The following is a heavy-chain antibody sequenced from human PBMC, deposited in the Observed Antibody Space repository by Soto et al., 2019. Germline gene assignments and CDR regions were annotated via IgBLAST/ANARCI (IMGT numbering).Heavy chain of an antibody. CDR1: GFDFRSYG. J-gene: IGHJ4*02. CDR3: VRDSGWPILNFDS. D-gene: IGHD3-10*01. Sequence: QVQLVESGGGVVQPWRSLRLACAASGFDFRSYGIHWVRQAPGRGLVWVAAASYDGSETYYADSAKGRFTVSKEISKKTVFLQMNALRREDTAVYFCVRDSGWPILNFDSCGQGTLVTVSS. CDR2: ASYDGSET. V-gene: IGHV3-30*03.